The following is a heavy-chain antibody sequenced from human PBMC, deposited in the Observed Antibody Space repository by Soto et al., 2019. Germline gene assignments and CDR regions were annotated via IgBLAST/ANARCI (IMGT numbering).Heavy chain of an antibody. V-gene: IGHV3-30*18. D-gene: IGHD2-15*01. CDR3: AKDLRGIEVVVEDYYGMDV. J-gene: IGHJ6*02. CDR2: ISYDGSNK. Sequence: GGSLRLSCAASGFTFSSYGMHWVRQAPGKGLEWVAVISYDGSNKYYADSVKGLFTISRDNSKNTLYLQMNSLRAEDTAVYYCAKDLRGIEVVVEDYYGMDVWGQGTTVTVSS. CDR1: GFTFSSYG.